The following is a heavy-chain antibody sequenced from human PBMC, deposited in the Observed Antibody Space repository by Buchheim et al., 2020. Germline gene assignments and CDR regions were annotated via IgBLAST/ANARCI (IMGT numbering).Heavy chain of an antibody. CDR2: IYHSGST. D-gene: IGHD2-2*01. CDR1: GGSISSSNW. CDR3: ASLGGGYCSSTSCSYWFDP. J-gene: IGHJ5*02. Sequence: QVQLQESGPGLVKPSGTLSLTCAVSGGSISSSNWWSWVRQPPGKGLEWIGEIYHSGSTNYNPSLKSRVTISVDKAKNQFSLRLSSVTAADTAVYYCASLGGGYCSSTSCSYWFDPWGQGTL. V-gene: IGHV4-4*02.